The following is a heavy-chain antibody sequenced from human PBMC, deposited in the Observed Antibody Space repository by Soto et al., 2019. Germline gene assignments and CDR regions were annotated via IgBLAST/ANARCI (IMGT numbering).Heavy chain of an antibody. CDR2: ISAYNGNT. CDR1: GYTLPGYG. Sequence: ALGKVFRQASGYTLPGYGFSWVRQAPGQGLEWMGWISAYNGNTNYAQKLQGRVTMTTDTSTSTAYMELRSLSSDDTAVYYCARAITIFGVVIVHNFDYWGQ. J-gene: IGHJ4*01. CDR3: ARAITIFGVVIVHNFDY. V-gene: IGHV1-18*01. D-gene: IGHD3-3*01.